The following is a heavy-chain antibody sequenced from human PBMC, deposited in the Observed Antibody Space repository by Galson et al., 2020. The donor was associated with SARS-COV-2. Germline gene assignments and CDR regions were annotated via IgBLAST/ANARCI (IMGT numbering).Heavy chain of an antibody. J-gene: IGHJ4*02. Sequence: GASVKVSCKASGYTFTSYGISWVRQAPGQGLEWMGWISAYNGNTNYAQKLQGRVTMTTDTSTSTAYMELRSLRSDDTAVYYCARGNADTAMVDRVDYWGQGTLVTVSS. CDR1: GYTFTSYG. CDR3: ARGNADTAMVDRVDY. V-gene: IGHV1-18*04. D-gene: IGHD5-18*01. CDR2: ISAYNGNT.